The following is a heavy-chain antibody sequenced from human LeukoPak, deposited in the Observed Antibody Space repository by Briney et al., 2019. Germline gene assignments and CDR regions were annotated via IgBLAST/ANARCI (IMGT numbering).Heavy chain of an antibody. CDR2: IKQDGSEK. V-gene: IGHV3-7*03. CDR3: ATVHFGYFTF. D-gene: IGHD3-3*01. Sequence: GGSLRLSCTASGFTFGDYAMSWFRQAPGKGLEWVANIKQDGSEKYYVDSVQGRFTVSRDNAKNSLYLQMNSLRADDTAVYYCATVHFGYFTFWGQGTLVPVSS. CDR1: GFTFGDYA. J-gene: IGHJ4*02.